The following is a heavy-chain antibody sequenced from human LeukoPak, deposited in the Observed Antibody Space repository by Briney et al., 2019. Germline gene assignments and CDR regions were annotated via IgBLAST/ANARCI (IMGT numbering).Heavy chain of an antibody. CDR3: ARVIAAADDAFDI. D-gene: IGHD6-13*01. CDR2: MNPNSGNT. CDR1: GYTFTSYD. Sequence: ASVKVSCKASGYTFTSYDINWVRQATGQGLEWMGWMNPNSGNTGYAQKFQGRVTMTRNTSISTAYMELSSLRSEDTAVYYCARVIAAADDAFDIWGQGTMVTVSS. J-gene: IGHJ3*02. V-gene: IGHV1-8*01.